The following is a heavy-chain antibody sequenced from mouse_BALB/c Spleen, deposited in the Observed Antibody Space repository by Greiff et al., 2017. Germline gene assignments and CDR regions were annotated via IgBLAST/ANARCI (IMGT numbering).Heavy chain of an antibody. CDR1: GFNIKDTY. CDR3: AKAYCGSRYYAMDY. J-gene: IGHJ4*01. D-gene: IGHD1-1*01. V-gene: IGHV14-3*02. CDR2: IDPANGNT. Sequence: VQLKQSGAELVKPGASVKLSCTASGFNIKDTYMHWVKQRPEQGLEWIGRIDPANGNTKYDPKFQGKATITADTSSNTAYLQLSSLTSEDTAVYCCAKAYCGSRYYAMDYWGEGTSVTVSS.